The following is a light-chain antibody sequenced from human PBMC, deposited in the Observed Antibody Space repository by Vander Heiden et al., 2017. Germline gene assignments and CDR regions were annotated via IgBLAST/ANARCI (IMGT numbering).Light chain of an antibody. J-gene: IGLJ2*01. CDR3: AAWDDSLTGLV. V-gene: IGLV1-44*01. Sequence: QSVLTQPPSTSGTPGQRVTISCSGSSSNIGSNAVNWYQQLPGAAPRLLIYNNVQRPSGVPDRFSGSKSGTSASLSVSGLRSEDEADYYCAAWDDSLTGLVFGGGTKLTVL. CDR1: SSNIGSNA. CDR2: NNV.